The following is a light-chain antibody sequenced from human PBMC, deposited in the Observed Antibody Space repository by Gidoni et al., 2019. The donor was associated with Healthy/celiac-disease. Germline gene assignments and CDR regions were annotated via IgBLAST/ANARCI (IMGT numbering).Light chain of an antibody. CDR3: SSSTSSSTV. CDR2: EVS. Sequence: SGAPGQSVTISCTGTSSDVGSYTRVSWYQQPPGTAPKLMIYEVSNRPSGVPDRFSGSKSGNTASLTISGLQAEDEADYYCSSSTSSSTVFGTGTKVTVL. CDR1: SSDVGSYTR. J-gene: IGLJ1*01. V-gene: IGLV2-18*02.